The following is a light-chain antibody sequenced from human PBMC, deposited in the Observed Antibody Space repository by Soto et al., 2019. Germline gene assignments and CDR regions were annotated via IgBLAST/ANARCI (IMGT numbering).Light chain of an antibody. J-gene: IGKJ2*01. V-gene: IGKV3-20*01. CDR1: ESVRNNS. Sequence: LILTQSPGTLSLSPGEGATLSCRASESVRNNSLAWYQQHPGQAPRLLIFGASSRATGIPDRFTGTGSGADFSLTISRLEPDDSAGYFCHHYGYGADTFGQGTKLEIK. CDR3: HHYGYGADT. CDR2: GAS.